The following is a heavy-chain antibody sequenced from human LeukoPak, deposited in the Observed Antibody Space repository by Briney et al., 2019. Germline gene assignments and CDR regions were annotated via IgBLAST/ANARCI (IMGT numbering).Heavy chain of an antibody. D-gene: IGHD4-23*01. V-gene: IGHV3-30*18. CDR1: GFTFSSYG. CDR2: ISYDGSNK. Sequence: GGSLRLSCAASGFTFSSYGMHWVRQAPGKWLEWVAVISYDGSNKYYADSVKGRFTISRDNCKNTLYLQMNSLRAEDTAVYYCAKGLTTVVYGFDYWGQGTLVTVSS. CDR3: AKGLTTVVYGFDY. J-gene: IGHJ4*02.